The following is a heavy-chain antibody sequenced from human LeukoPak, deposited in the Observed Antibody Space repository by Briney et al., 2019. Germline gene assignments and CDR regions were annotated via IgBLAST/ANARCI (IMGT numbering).Heavy chain of an antibody. CDR3: ARGNWNLVFDY. Sequence: PSETLSLTCTVSGGSISSYYRSWIRQPPGKGLEWIGYIYYSGSTNYNPSLKSRVTISVDTSKNQFSLKLSSVTAADTAVYYCARGNWNLVFDYWGQGTLVTVSS. V-gene: IGHV4-59*01. CDR1: GGSISSYY. D-gene: IGHD1-7*01. CDR2: IYYSGST. J-gene: IGHJ4*02.